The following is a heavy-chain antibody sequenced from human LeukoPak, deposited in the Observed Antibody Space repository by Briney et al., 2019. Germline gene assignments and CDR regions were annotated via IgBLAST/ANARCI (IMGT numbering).Heavy chain of an antibody. Sequence: PGGSLRLSCAASGFTFSSYGMHWVRQAPGKGLEGVSYISSSGSTIYYADSVKGRFTISRDNAKNSLYLQMNSLRAEDTAVYYCTRGGSGSFAVAFDYWGQGTLVTVSS. D-gene: IGHD1-26*01. CDR1: GFTFSSYG. V-gene: IGHV3-48*04. J-gene: IGHJ4*02. CDR3: TRGGSGSFAVAFDY. CDR2: ISSSGSTI.